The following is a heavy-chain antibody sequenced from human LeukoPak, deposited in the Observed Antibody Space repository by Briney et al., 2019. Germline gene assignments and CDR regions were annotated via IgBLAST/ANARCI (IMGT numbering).Heavy chain of an antibody. Sequence: GGSLRLSCAASGFTFSSYAMSWVRQAPGKGLEWVSAISGSGGSTYYADSVKGRFTTSRDNSKNTLYLQMNSLRAEDTAVYYCAKVTIFGVVPYYFDYWGQGTLVTVSS. D-gene: IGHD3-3*01. CDR2: ISGSGGST. CDR3: AKVTIFGVVPYYFDY. CDR1: GFTFSSYA. V-gene: IGHV3-23*01. J-gene: IGHJ4*02.